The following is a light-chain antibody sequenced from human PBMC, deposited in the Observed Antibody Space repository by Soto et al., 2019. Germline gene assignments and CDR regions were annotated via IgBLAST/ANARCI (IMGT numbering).Light chain of an antibody. J-gene: IGLJ3*02. CDR1: SSNIGNNP. V-gene: IGLV1-44*01. CDR3: AAWDDSLSGVV. CDR2: SNN. Sequence: QSVLTQPPSVSGTPGQRVTISCSGSSSNIGNNPVNWYQQFPGTAPKLRIYSNNQRPSGVPDRFSGSKSGTSASLASSGLQSEDEADYYCAAWDDSLSGVVFGGGTKLTVL.